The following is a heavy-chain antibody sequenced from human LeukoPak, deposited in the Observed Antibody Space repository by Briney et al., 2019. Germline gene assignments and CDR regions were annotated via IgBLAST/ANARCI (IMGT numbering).Heavy chain of an antibody. CDR3: ARSSGIAVATVDY. J-gene: IGHJ4*02. Sequence: PSETLSLTCTVSGGSISSGGYYWSWVRQPPGRGLEWIGEIYHSGSTNYNPSLKSRVTISVDKSKNQFSLKLSSVTAADTAVYYCARSSGIAVATVDYWGQGTLVTVSS. D-gene: IGHD6-19*01. CDR1: GGSISSGGYY. CDR2: IYHSGST. V-gene: IGHV4-39*07.